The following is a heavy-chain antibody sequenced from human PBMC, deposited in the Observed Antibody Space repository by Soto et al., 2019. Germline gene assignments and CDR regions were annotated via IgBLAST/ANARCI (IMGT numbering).Heavy chain of an antibody. V-gene: IGHV3-53*01. CDR2: IYNGGTT. Sequence: VQLVEAGGGLIQPGGSLRLSCAASGFTVSSKFMSWVRQAPGKGLEWVSVIYNGGTTYYADSVKGRFTISRDNSKNTLYLQMNSLRAEDTAVYFCASGSHPGDFDHWGQGTLVTVSS. CDR3: ASGSHPGDFDH. J-gene: IGHJ4*02. CDR1: GFTVSSKF. D-gene: IGHD1-26*01.